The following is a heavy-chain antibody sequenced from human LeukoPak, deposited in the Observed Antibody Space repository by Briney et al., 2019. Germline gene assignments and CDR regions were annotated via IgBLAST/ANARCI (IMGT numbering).Heavy chain of an antibody. CDR3: ARQRPDMAGFDY. CDR1: GGSISSSSYY. Sequence: SETLSLTCTVSGGSISSSSYYWGWIRQPPGKGLEWIGSIYYSGSTYYNPSLKSRVTISVDTSKNQFSLKLSSVTAADTAVYYCARQRPDMAGFDYWGQGTLVTVSS. V-gene: IGHV4-39*01. D-gene: IGHD6-19*01. CDR2: IYYSGST. J-gene: IGHJ4*02.